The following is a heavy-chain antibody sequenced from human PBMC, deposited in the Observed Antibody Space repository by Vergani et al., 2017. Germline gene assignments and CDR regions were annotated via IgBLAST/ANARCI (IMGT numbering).Heavy chain of an antibody. Sequence: QVQLQQWGGGLLKPSQTLSLTCTVSGGSISSGGYYWSWIRQHPGKGLEWIGYIYYSGSTYYNPSLKSRVTISVDTSKNQFSLKLSSVTAADTAVYYCARENNGRVDYWGQGTLVTVSS. CDR3: ARENNGRVDY. CDR1: GGSISSGGYY. J-gene: IGHJ4*02. D-gene: IGHD1/OR15-1a*01. V-gene: IGHV4-31*03. CDR2: IYYSGST.